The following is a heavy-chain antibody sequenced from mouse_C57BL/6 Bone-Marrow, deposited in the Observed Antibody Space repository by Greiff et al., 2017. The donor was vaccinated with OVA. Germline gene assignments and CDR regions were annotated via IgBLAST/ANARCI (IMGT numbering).Heavy chain of an antibody. D-gene: IGHD1-1*01. CDR2: IYPRSGNT. J-gene: IGHJ1*03. Sequence: QVQLQQSGAELARPGASVKLSCKASGYTFTSYGISWVKQRTGQGLEWIGEIYPRSGNTYYNEKFKGKATLTADKSSSTAYMELRSLTSEDSAVYFCARGGRLLRYSNWYFDVWGTGTTVTVSS. V-gene: IGHV1-81*01. CDR3: ARGGRLLRYSNWYFDV. CDR1: GYTFTSYG.